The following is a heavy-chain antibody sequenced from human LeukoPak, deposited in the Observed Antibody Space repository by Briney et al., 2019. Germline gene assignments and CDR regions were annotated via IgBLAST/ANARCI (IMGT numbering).Heavy chain of an antibody. Sequence: GGSLRLSCAASGFTFNSFGIHCVRHAPGKGLEWGAVIYYDGSNNFYSDSVTGRFTISRDNPKNTVFLQLDSLRAEDTAVYYCARNHHPGYHDSLGFNWLDPWGQGTLVTVSS. J-gene: IGHJ5*02. D-gene: IGHD3-22*01. CDR2: IYYDGSNN. V-gene: IGHV3-30*12. CDR1: GFTFNSFG. CDR3: ARNHHPGYHDSLGFNWLDP.